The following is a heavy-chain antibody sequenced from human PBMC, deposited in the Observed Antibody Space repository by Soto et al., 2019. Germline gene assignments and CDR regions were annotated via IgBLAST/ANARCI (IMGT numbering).Heavy chain of an antibody. J-gene: IGHJ2*01. CDR3: ARDQRESGSYYRYFDL. CDR2: IIPIFGTA. Sequence: QGQLLRSGAGVKRLGSSVKVSGKLSGGTLSGYAIAWWGQAPGQGLEWRGGIIPIFGTANYAQKFQGRVTITADESTSTAYMELSSLRSEDTAVYYCARDQRESGSYYRYFDLWGRGTLVTVSS. D-gene: IGHD1-26*01. V-gene: IGHV1-69*01. CDR1: GGTLSGYA.